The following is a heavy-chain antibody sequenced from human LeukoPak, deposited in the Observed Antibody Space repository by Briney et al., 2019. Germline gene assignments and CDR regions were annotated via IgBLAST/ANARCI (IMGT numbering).Heavy chain of an antibody. CDR1: GGSISSSNW. CDR2: IYHSGST. J-gene: IGHJ3*01. CDR3: AGSDCSGGSCPTTNAFDV. D-gene: IGHD2-15*01. Sequence: SETLSLTCAVPGGSISSSNWWSWVRQPPGKGLEWIGEIYHSGSTNYNPPLKSRVTISVDKAKNQFSLKLSSVTAAGTAVYYCAGSDCSGGSCPTTNAFDVWGQGTMVTVSS. V-gene: IGHV4-4*02.